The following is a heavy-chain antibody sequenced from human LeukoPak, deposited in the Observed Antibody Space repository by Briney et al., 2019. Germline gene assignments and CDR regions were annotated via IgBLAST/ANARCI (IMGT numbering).Heavy chain of an antibody. V-gene: IGHV3-21*01. CDR2: ISSSSSYI. CDR1: GFTFSSYS. CDR3: AREKGTYSSSWYQPFDY. Sequence: GGSLRLSCAASGFTFSSYSMNWVRQAPGKGLEWVSSISSSSSYIYYADSVKGRFTISRDNAKNSLYLQMNSLRAEDTAVYYCAREKGTYSSSWYQPFDYWGQGTLVTVSS. J-gene: IGHJ4*02. D-gene: IGHD6-13*01.